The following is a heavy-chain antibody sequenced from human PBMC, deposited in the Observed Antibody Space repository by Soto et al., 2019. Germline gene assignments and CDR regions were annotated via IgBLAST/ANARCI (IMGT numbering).Heavy chain of an antibody. CDR2: IWFDGSNK. CDR3: ARVGITGPTFRGFDY. CDR1: GFTNSSYG. D-gene: IGHD1-20*01. Sequence: QVQLVESGGGVVQPGRSLRLSCAASGFTNSSYGMHWVRQAPGKGLEWVALIWFDGSNKYYADSVKGRFTISRDNSRNTLYLQMNSLSAEDTAIYYCARVGITGPTFRGFDYWGQGTLVTVSS. J-gene: IGHJ4*02. V-gene: IGHV3-33*01.